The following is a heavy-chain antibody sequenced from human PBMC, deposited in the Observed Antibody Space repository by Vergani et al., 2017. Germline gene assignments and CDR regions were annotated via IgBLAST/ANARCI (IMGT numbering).Heavy chain of an antibody. CDR3: AQQRTTVTTPLGWFDP. Sequence: VPLVQSGAEAKKPGSSVKVSCKASGGTFSSYAISWVRQAPGQGLEGMGGIIPFFGTANYAQKFQGRVTITADESTSTAYMELSSLRSEDTAVYYCAQQRTTVTTPLGWFDPWGQGTLVTVSS. V-gene: IGHV1-69*01. D-gene: IGHD4-11*01. J-gene: IGHJ5*02. CDR1: GGTFSSYA. CDR2: IIPFFGTA.